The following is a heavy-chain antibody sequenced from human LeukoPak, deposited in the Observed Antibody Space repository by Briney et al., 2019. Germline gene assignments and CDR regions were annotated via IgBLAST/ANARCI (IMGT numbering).Heavy chain of an antibody. CDR3: ARSTIYYGSGSPYPPDQ. D-gene: IGHD3-10*01. CDR1: GFTFSSYS. Sequence: QPGGSLRLSCAASGFTFSSYSMNWVRQGPGKGLEWVSVTHRGGTTYYADSVKGRFTISSDSFRNTLYVQMNSLRAEDTAVYYCARSTIYYGSGSPYPPDQWGQGTLVTISS. CDR2: THRGGTT. J-gene: IGHJ4*02. V-gene: IGHV3-66*01.